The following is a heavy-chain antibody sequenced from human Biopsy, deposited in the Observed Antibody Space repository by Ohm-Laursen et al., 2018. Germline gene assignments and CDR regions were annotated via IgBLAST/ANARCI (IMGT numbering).Heavy chain of an antibody. D-gene: IGHD1-7*01. CDR2: LNPVSGNS. CDR1: GYTFTCYD. Sequence: ASVKVSCKVSGYTFTCYDITWVRQASGQGPEWIGWLNPVSGNSNFGQKFRGRVTVTSDTSISTAYMELSGLTSDDTATYYCGRAVRNQLLTDPWGQGTLVTVTS. V-gene: IGHV1-8*01. J-gene: IGHJ5*02. CDR3: GRAVRNQLLTDP.